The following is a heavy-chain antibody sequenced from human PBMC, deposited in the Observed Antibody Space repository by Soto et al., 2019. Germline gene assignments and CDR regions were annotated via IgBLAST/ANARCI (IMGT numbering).Heavy chain of an antibody. CDR2: ISGSGGST. CDR3: AKYWPHYYDSSGYRPYYFDY. Sequence: PVGSLRLSCAASGFTLSTYAMSWVRQAPGKGLEWVSAISGSGGSTYYADSVKGRFTISRDNSKNTLYLQMNSLRAEDTAVYYCAKYWPHYYDSSGYRPYYFDYWGQGTLVTVSS. D-gene: IGHD3-22*01. J-gene: IGHJ4*02. V-gene: IGHV3-23*01. CDR1: GFTLSTYA.